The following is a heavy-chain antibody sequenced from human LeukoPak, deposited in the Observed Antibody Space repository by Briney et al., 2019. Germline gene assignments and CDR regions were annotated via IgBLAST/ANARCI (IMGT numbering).Heavy chain of an antibody. J-gene: IGHJ6*03. V-gene: IGHV3-23*01. CDR1: GFTFNTYG. Sequence: GGSLRLSCVASGFTFNTYGMSWVRQAPGKGLEWVSAISGSGGSTYYADSVKGGFTISRDNSKNALYLQMNSLRAEDTAVYYCAKDGGEYYDILTGYYPRLYYMDVWGKGATVTISS. CDR2: ISGSGGST. CDR3: AKDGGEYYDILTGYYPRLYYMDV. D-gene: IGHD3-9*01.